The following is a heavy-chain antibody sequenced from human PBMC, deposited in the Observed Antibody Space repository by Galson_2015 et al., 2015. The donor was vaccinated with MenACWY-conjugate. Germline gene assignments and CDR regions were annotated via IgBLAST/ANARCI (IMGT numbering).Heavy chain of an antibody. V-gene: IGHV6-1*01. CDR3: AREGSSRYHSDYFCCAS. Sequence: CAISGDSVSSNSAAWNWIRQSPSRGFEWLGRTYYRSQWHYDYAVPVKGRMTINPDTSKNEISLQLHSVPPEDTAVYYCAREGSSRYHSDYFCCASWGQGTLVTVSS. J-gene: IGHJ5*02. CDR2: TYYRSQWHY. CDR1: GDSVSSNSAA. D-gene: IGHD3-22*01.